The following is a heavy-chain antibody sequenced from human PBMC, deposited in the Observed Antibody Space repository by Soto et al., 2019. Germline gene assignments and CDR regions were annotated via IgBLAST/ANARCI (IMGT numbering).Heavy chain of an antibody. CDR2: XXAXXGXT. V-gene: IGHV1-18*01. D-gene: IGHD5-12*01. J-gene: IGHJ4*02. CDR1: GYAFTSKG. CDR3: AKDNVATSEYYFDY. Sequence: ASAKPSWKASGYAFTSKGSRSVRQAPRQGVEWXGWXXAXXGXTXXXQXXXGRVTMTTDTSTSTAYMELSSLRSDDTAVYYHAKDNVATSEYYFDYWGKGSLDPVIS.